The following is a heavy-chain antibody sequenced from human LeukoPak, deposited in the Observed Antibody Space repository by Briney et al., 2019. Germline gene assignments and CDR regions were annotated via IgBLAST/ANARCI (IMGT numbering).Heavy chain of an antibody. CDR1: GGTFSSYA. CDR2: FDPEDGET. J-gene: IGHJ4*02. V-gene: IGHV1-24*01. CDR3: ATCITMIVVVITYFDY. Sequence: ASVKVSCKASGGTFSSYAISWVRQAPGKGLEWMGGFDPEDGETIYAQKFQGRVTMTEDTSTDTAYMELSSLRSEDTAVYYCATCITMIVVVITYFDYWGQGTLVTVSS. D-gene: IGHD3-22*01.